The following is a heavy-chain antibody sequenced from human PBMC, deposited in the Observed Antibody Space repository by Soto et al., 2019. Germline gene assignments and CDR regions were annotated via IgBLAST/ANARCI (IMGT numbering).Heavy chain of an antibody. CDR1: GFTFSSYG. D-gene: IGHD6-13*01. V-gene: IGHV3-30*18. J-gene: IGHJ4*02. CDR3: AKGSSRQQYLDY. Sequence: QVQLVESGGGVVQPGRSLRLSCAASGFTFSSYGMHWVRQAPGKGLEWVAVISSDGSNKNYADSVKGRFTISRDNSKNKLYLQMHSLRAADTAVYYCAKGSSRQQYLDYWGQGTLVTVSS. CDR2: ISSDGSNK.